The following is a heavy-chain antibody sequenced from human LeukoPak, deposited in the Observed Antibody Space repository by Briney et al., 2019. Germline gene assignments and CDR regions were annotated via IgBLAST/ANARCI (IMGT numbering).Heavy chain of an antibody. D-gene: IGHD3-10*01. CDR1: GFIFSTYG. CDR2: ISYDGSNK. V-gene: IGHV3-30*03. J-gene: IGHJ4*02. CDR3: GAVEGSGSQGYFDY. Sequence: GGSLRLSCAASGFIFSTYGMHWVRQAPGKGLEWVAVISYDGSNKYYVDSVKGRFTISRDNSKNTLYLQMNSLRAEDTAVYYCGAVEGSGSQGYFDYWGQGTLVTVSS.